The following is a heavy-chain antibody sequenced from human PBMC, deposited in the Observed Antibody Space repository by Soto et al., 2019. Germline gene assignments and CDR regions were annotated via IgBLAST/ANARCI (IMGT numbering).Heavy chain of an antibody. Sequence: GGSLRLSCASSVFVFSDYGMHCVRHSPGKWLEWVALITNDGNNEYYRESVKGRFSISRGRSTNTVDLLMNSLRPEDTGVYYCAKEGPGRGRHFSYAMDVWGQGTTVTVSS. CDR1: VFVFSDYG. CDR3: AKEGPGRGRHFSYAMDV. V-gene: IGHV3-30*02. CDR2: ITNDGNNE. J-gene: IGHJ6*02.